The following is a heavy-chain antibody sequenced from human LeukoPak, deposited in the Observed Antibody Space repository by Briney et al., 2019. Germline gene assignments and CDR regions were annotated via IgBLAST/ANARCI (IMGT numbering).Heavy chain of an antibody. CDR2: IYSGGIT. J-gene: IGHJ4*02. CDR1: GFTVSNTY. Sequence: PGGSLRLSCAASGFTVSNTYMSWVRQTPGGGLECVSLIYSGGITYYADSVKGRFTISRDNSKNTLYLQMNSLRAEDTAVYYCARGASGSYIYYFDYWGQGTLVTVSS. V-gene: IGHV3-53*01. D-gene: IGHD3-10*01. CDR3: ARGASGSYIYYFDY.